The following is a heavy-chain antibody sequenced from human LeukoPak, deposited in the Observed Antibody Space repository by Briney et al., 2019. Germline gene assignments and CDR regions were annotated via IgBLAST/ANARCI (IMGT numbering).Heavy chain of an antibody. CDR2: IYTSGST. V-gene: IGHV4-61*02. Sequence: SETLSLTCTVSGGSISSSSYYWSWIRQPAGKGLEWIGRIYTSGSTNYNPSLKSRVTMSVDTSKNQFSLKLSSVTAADTAVYYCARGEDGYNEDYWGQGTLVTVSS. D-gene: IGHD5-24*01. CDR3: ARGEDGYNEDY. J-gene: IGHJ4*02. CDR1: GGSISSSSYY.